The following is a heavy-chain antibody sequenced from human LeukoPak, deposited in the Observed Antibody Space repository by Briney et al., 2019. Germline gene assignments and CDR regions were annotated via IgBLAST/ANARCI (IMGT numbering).Heavy chain of an antibody. CDR1: EYTFTAYY. D-gene: IGHD5-24*01. CDR2: INPSSGSS. V-gene: IGHV1-46*01. CDR3: AIEVEISTITPLN. Sequence: GASAKVSCKTSEYTFTAYYMHWVRQAPGQGLEWMGIINPSSGSSSYGHKFQGRVTLTRDTSTSTVYMELSSLRSEDTAVYYCAIEVEISTITPLNWGQGTLVTVPS. J-gene: IGHJ4*02.